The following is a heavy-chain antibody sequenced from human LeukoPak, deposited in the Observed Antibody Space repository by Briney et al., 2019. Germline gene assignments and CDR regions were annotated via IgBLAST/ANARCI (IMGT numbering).Heavy chain of an antibody. D-gene: IGHD2-15*01. V-gene: IGHV4-4*02. Sequence: SETLSLTWAVSGGSISSSNWGSGGRPPPGKGGEGIGEIYDSGSTNYNPSLKRRVTIAVDKSKKQICMRVGSVPAADTAVYYCARRGVAAITNYMDVWGKGTTVTVSS. CDR2: IYDSGST. CDR3: ARRGVAAITNYMDV. J-gene: IGHJ6*03. CDR1: GGSISSSNW.